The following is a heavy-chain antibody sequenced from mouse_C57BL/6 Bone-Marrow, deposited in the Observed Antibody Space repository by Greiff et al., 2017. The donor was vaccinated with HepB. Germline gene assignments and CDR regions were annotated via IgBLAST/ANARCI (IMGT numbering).Heavy chain of an antibody. J-gene: IGHJ2*01. CDR2: IDPENGDT. Sequence: EVQLQQSGAELVRPGASVKLSCTASGFNIKDDYMHWVKQRPEQGLEWIGWIDPENGDTEYASKFQGKATIPADTSSNTAYLQLSSLTSEDTAVYYWTTRNCGTGFDYWGQGTTLTVSS. D-gene: IGHD1-1*01. CDR3: TTRNCGTGFDY. CDR1: GFNIKDDY. V-gene: IGHV14-4*01.